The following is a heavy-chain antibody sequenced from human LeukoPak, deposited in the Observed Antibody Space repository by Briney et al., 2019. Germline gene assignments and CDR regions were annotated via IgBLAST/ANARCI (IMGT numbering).Heavy chain of an antibody. J-gene: IGHJ6*02. CDR2: INHSGST. CDR3: ARVPRSNFDYYYYGMDV. Sequence: SETLSLTCAVYCGSFSGYYWSWIRQSPGKGLEWIGEINHSGSTNYNPSLKSRVTMSVDTSRNQFSLKMTSVTAADTAVYYCARVPRSNFDYYYYGMDVWGQGTTVTVSS. V-gene: IGHV4-34*01. CDR1: CGSFSGYY. D-gene: IGHD4-11*01.